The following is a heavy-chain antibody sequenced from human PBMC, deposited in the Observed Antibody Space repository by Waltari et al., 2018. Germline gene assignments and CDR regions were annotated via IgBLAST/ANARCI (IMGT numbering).Heavy chain of an antibody. J-gene: IGHJ3*02. CDR2: IYYSGST. V-gene: IGHV4-39*01. CDR3: ARHESWPTPDAFDI. D-gene: IGHD4-17*01. Sequence: QLQLQESGPGLVKPSETLSLTCTVSGGSISSSSYSWGWIRPPPGKGLEWIGSIYYSGSTYYNPSLKSRVTISVDTSKNQFSLKLSSVTAADTAVYYCARHESWPTPDAFDIWGQGTMVTVSS. CDR1: GGSISSSSYS.